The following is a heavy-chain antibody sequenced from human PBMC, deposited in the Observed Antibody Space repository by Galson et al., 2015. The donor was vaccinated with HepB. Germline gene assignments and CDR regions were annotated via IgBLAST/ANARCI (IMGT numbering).Heavy chain of an antibody. V-gene: IGHV1-18*04. CDR3: ARPRGYGDYVYAFDI. D-gene: IGHD4-17*01. Sequence: SVKVSCKASGYTFTSYGISWVRQAPGQGLEWMGWISAYNGNTNYAQKLQGRVTMTTDTSTSTAYMELRSLRSDDTAVYYCARPRGYGDYVYAFDIWGQGTMVTVSS. CDR2: ISAYNGNT. J-gene: IGHJ3*02. CDR1: GYTFTSYG.